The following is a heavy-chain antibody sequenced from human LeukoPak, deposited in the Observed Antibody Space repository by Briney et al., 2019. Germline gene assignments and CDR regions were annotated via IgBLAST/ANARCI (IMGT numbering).Heavy chain of an antibody. CDR2: INSDGTTT. V-gene: IGHV3-74*01. CDR3: TRYCIGTDCYVSERFDP. J-gene: IGHJ5*02. CDR1: GFTFSSYG. Sequence: PGGSLRLSCAASGFTFSSYGMSWVRQAPGEGLVWVSHINSDGTTTGYADSVKGRFTISRDNAKNTLFLHMSSLRAEDTAVYYCTRYCIGTDCYVSERFDPWGQGTLVTVSS. D-gene: IGHD2-2*01.